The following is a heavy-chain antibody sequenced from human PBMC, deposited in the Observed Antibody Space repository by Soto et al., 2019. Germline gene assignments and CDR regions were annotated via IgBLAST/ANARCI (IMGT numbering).Heavy chain of an antibody. Sequence: GGSLRLSCAASGFTFSNAWMSWVRQAPGKGLEWVGRIKSKTDGGTTDYAAPVKGRFTISRDDSKNTLYLQMNSLKTEDTAVYYCTTDLLRITIFGVVILWGQGTLVTV. CDR3: TTDLLRITIFGVVIL. J-gene: IGHJ4*02. CDR2: IKSKTDGGTT. V-gene: IGHV3-15*01. CDR1: GFTFSNAW. D-gene: IGHD3-3*01.